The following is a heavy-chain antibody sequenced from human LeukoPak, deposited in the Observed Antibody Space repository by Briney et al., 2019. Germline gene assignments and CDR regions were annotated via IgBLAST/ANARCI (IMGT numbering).Heavy chain of an antibody. V-gene: IGHV1-18*01. CDR3: ARENDSSGWYDY. J-gene: IGHJ4*02. CDR1: GYNFTTYW. CDR2: ISAYNGNT. Sequence: GESLKISCKGSGYNFTTYWIGWVRQTPGKGLEWMGWISAYNGNTNYAQKLQGRVTMTTDTSTSTAYMELRSLRSDDTAVYYCARENDSSGWYDYWGQGTLVTVSS. D-gene: IGHD6-19*01.